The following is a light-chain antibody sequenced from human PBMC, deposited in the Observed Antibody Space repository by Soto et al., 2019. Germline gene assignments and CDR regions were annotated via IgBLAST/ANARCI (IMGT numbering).Light chain of an antibody. Sequence: DIQMTQSPSSLSASVGDTVTITCRTSQSINTYLNWYQQKPGKAPKLLIYGASSLQSGVPLRFSGSGSGTDFTLTITTLQPEDFATYYCQESYSFLWGTCGQGTKVEIK. CDR3: QESYSFLWGT. CDR1: QSINTY. CDR2: GAS. V-gene: IGKV1-39*01. J-gene: IGKJ1*01.